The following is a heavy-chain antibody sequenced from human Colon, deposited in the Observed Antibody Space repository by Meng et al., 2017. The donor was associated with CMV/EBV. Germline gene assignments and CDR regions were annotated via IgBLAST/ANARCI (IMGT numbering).Heavy chain of an antibody. J-gene: IGHJ4*02. D-gene: IGHD6-13*01. CDR2: IYPQDGGT. CDR3: VRESWYFDF. Sequence: QVQLAQSGTEVKKPGASVKVSCKTSGYTFTANHLHWVRQAPGQGLEWMGWIYPQDGGTYFAQKFQDRVTLTRDTSITTAHMELSGLTSDDTAIYYCVRESWYFDFWGEGTLVTVSS. CDR1: GYTFTANH. V-gene: IGHV1-2*02.